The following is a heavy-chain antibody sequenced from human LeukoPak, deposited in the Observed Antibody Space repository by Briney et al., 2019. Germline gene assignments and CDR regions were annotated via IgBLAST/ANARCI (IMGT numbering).Heavy chain of an antibody. CDR2: IYYSGST. V-gene: IGHV4-39*01. J-gene: IGHJ4*02. Sequence: SSQTLSLTCTVSGGSISSSSYYWGWIRQPPGKGLEWIGSIYYSGSTYYNPSLKSRVTISVDTSKNQFSLKLSSVTAADTAVYYCARLMRGGFGESVPFDYWGQGTLVTVSS. CDR1: GGSISSSSYY. D-gene: IGHD3-10*01. CDR3: ARLMRGGFGESVPFDY.